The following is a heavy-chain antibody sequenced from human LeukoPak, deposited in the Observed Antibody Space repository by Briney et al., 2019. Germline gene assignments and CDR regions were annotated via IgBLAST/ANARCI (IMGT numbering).Heavy chain of an antibody. CDR1: GYSFTSYW. CDR3: ARVPSGYSSGWYNGMDV. V-gene: IGHV5-51*01. CDR2: IYPGDSDT. D-gene: IGHD6-19*01. Sequence: GESLKISCKGSGYSFTSYWIDWVRQMPGKGLEWMGIIYPGDSDTRYSPSFQGQVTISADKSISTAYLQWSSLKASDTAMYYCARVPSGYSSGWYNGMDVWGQGTTVTVSS. J-gene: IGHJ6*02.